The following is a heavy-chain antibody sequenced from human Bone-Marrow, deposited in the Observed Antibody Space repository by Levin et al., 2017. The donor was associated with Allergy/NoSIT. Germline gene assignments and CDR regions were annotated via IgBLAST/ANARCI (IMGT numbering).Heavy chain of an antibody. CDR1: GGSVRSGSYY. Sequence: SQTLSLTCTVSGGSVRSGSYYWSWIRQPPGKGLEWIGYIYYSGSTNYNPSLKSRVTISVDTSKNQFSLKLSSVTAADTAVYYCARDLERLGAFDIWGQGTMVTVSS. J-gene: IGHJ3*02. CDR2: IYYSGST. CDR3: ARDLERLGAFDI. D-gene: IGHD3-3*01. V-gene: IGHV4-61*01.